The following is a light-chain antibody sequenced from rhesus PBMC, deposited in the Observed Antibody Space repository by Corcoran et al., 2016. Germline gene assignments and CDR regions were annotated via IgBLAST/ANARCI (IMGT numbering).Light chain of an antibody. Sequence: DIQMTQSPSSLSASVGDTVTITCRASQSISSWLAWYQQKPGKAPKLLIYKASSLQSGVPSRFSGSGSGTDFTLTISRRQSEDFATYYCQQYSSSPFTFGPGTKLDIK. CDR3: QQYSSSPFT. CDR1: QSISSW. V-gene: IGKV1-22*01. J-gene: IGKJ3*01. CDR2: KAS.